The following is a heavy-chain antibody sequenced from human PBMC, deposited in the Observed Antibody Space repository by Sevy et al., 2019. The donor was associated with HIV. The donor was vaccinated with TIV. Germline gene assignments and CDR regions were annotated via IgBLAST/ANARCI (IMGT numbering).Heavy chain of an antibody. CDR1: GFTFSSYG. D-gene: IGHD6-19*01. CDR3: AKGWGGSGWYSGGYYFDY. J-gene: IGHJ4*02. CDR2: ISYDGSNK. V-gene: IGHV3-30*18. Sequence: GGSLRLSCAASGFTFSSYGMHWVRQAPGKGLEWVAVISYDGSNKYYADSVKGRFTISRDNSKNTLYLQMNSLRAEETAGYYGAKGWGGSGWYSGGYYFDYWGQGTLVTVSS.